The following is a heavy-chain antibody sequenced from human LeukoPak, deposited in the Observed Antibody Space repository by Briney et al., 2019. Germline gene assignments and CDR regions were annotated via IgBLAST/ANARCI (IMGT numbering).Heavy chain of an antibody. J-gene: IGHJ4*02. CDR1: GFTFSSYA. D-gene: IGHD3-10*01. V-gene: IGHV3-23*01. Sequence: GGSLRLFCGASGFTFSSYAMSWVRQARGKGLEWVSAISGSGGSTYYADSVKGRFTISRDNSKNTLYLQMNSLRAEDTAVYYCARQDYYGSGSYAYWGQGTLVTVSS. CDR2: ISGSGGST. CDR3: ARQDYYGSGSYAY.